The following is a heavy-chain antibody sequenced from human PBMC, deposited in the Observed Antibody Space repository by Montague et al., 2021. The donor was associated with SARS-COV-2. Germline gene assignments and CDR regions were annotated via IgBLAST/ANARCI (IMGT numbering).Heavy chain of an antibody. CDR1: GGFISSSNYY. Sequence: SETLSLTCTVSGGFISSSNYYWDWIRQPPGKGLEWIGSIYDSGSTYYXXXVKSRVTISVDTSKNHFSLKLSSVTAADTAVYYCARRGRKLLPVATTIGGFDIWGQGTMVTVSS. D-gene: IGHD5-12*01. V-gene: IGHV4-39*02. CDR2: IYDSGST. CDR3: ARRGRKLLPVATTIGGFDI. J-gene: IGHJ3*02.